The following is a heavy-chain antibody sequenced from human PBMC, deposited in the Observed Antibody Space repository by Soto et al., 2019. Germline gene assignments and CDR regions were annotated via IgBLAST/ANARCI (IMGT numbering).Heavy chain of an antibody. CDR2: ISYDGSNK. J-gene: IGHJ1*01. Sequence: GGSLRLSCAASGFTFSSYAMHWVRQAPGKGLEWVAVISYDGSNKYYADSVKGRFTISRDNSKNTLYLQMNSLRAEDTAVYYCARERRYGWLPNAEYFQHWGQGTLVTVSS. CDR3: ARERRYGWLPNAEYFQH. D-gene: IGHD3-22*01. CDR1: GFTFSSYA. V-gene: IGHV3-30-3*01.